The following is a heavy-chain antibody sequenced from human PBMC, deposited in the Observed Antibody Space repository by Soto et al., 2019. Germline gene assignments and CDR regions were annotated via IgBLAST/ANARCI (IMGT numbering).Heavy chain of an antibody. D-gene: IGHD6-19*01. V-gene: IGHV2-5*02. CDR3: AHFSGMINWLDP. Sequence: QVTLKESGPTLVNPTQTLTLTCNFSGFSLATPGVAVGWLRQTPGKALEWLGHIYWDDDERYSPSLQNRLSITKDTPKNQLVLTMTNMKPLDTGTYYCAHFSGMINWLDPWGQGTSVTV. CDR2: IYWDDDE. CDR1: GFSLATPGVA. J-gene: IGHJ5*02.